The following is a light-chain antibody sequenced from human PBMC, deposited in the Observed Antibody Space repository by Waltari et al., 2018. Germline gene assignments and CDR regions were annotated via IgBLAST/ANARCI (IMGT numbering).Light chain of an antibody. V-gene: IGLV2-8*01. CDR2: EVN. Sequence: QSALTQPSSASWSPGQSVTISCTGTSSDVGGYNYVSWYQQYPGKAPKRRIYEVNKRPSGVPDRFAGSKSGNTASLTVSGLQAEDEADYYCNSYAGNNWVFGGGTKLTVL. CDR3: NSYAGNNWV. CDR1: SSDVGGYNY. J-gene: IGLJ3*02.